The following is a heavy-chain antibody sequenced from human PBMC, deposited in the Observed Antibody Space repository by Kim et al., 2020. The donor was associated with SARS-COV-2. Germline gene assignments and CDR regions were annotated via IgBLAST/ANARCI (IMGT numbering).Heavy chain of an antibody. CDR3: ARHSVMGWEPCFDY. CDR1: GGSISSSSYY. J-gene: IGHJ4*02. Sequence: SETLSLTCTVSGGSISSSSYYWGWIRQPPGKGLEWIGSIYYSGSTYYNPSLKSRVTISVDTSKNQFSLKLSSVTAADTAVYYCARHSVMGWEPCFDYWGQGTLVTISS. D-gene: IGHD1-26*01. CDR2: IYYSGST. V-gene: IGHV4-39*01.